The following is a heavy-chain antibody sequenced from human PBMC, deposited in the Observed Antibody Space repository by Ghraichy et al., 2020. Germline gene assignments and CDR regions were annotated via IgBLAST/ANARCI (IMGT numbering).Heavy chain of an antibody. CDR1: GFPFGDNW. J-gene: IGHJ4*02. CDR3: GRHGSWVFDY. V-gene: IGHV3-7*01. D-gene: IGHD6-13*01. Sequence: GGSLRLSCAASGFPFGDNWMGWVRQAPGKGLEWVANIRRDGGTQYYVDSVKGRFTISRDNAKNSLYLEMNSLRAEDSAVYYCGRHGSWVFDYWGQGTLVTVSS. CDR2: IRRDGGTQ.